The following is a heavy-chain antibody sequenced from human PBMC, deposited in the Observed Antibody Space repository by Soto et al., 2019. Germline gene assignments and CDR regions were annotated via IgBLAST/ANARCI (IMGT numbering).Heavy chain of an antibody. CDR2: IIPILGIA. J-gene: IGHJ5*02. Sequence: QVQLVQSGAEVKKPGSSVKVSCKASGGTFSSYTISWVRQAPGQGLEWMGRIIPILGIANYAQKFQGRVTITADKSTSTAYMELSSLRSEDTAVYYCARDVAAAGTVWFDPWGQGTLVTVSS. V-gene: IGHV1-69*08. CDR1: GGTFSSYT. CDR3: ARDVAAAGTVWFDP. D-gene: IGHD6-13*01.